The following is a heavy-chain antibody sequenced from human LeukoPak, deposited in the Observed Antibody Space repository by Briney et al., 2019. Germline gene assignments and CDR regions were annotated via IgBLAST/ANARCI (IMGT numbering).Heavy chain of an antibody. Sequence: ASVKVSCKASGYTFTGYYMHWVRQAPGQGLEWMGWINPNSGRTNYAQNFQGSVTMTRETSISTAYMELSRRRSDATALYYCGRYLGGFGEPKVYFDYWGQGTLVTVSS. J-gene: IGHJ4*02. V-gene: IGHV1-2*02. CDR3: GRYLGGFGEPKVYFDY. CDR1: GYTFTGYY. CDR2: INPNSGRT. D-gene: IGHD3-10*01.